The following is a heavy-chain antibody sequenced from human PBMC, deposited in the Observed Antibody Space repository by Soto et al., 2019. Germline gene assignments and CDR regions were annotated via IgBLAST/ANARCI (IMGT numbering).Heavy chain of an antibody. J-gene: IGHJ4*02. CDR2: IYHSGST. CDR3: ARGSSGSLLYFDY. V-gene: IGHV4-30-2*01. CDR1: GGSISRAGYS. D-gene: IGHD3-22*01. Sequence: PSETLSLTCAVSGGSISRAGYSWRWIRQPPGKGREWIGYIYHSGSTYYNPSLKRRVTISVDRSKNQFSLKLSSVTAADTAVYYCARGSSGSLLYFDYGGQGSQVTVSS.